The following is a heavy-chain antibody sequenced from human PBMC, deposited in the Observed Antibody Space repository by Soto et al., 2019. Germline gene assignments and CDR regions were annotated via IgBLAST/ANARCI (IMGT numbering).Heavy chain of an antibody. CDR1: GFTFSSYA. CDR3: SKDVRDIVVVVAATPYYFDY. J-gene: IGHJ4*02. D-gene: IGHD2-15*01. V-gene: IGHV3-23*01. CDR2: ISGSGGST. Sequence: GGSLRLSCAASGFTFSSYAMSWVRQAPGKGLEWVSAISGSGGSTYYAGYVKGRFNISRDNSKNTLYLQMNSRRAEDTAVYYCSKDVRDIVVVVAATPYYFDYWGQGTLVTVSS.